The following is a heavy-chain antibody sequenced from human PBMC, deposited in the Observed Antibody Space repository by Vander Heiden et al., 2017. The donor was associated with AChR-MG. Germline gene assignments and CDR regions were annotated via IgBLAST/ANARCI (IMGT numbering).Heavy chain of an antibody. CDR2: IYWDDDK. V-gene: IGHV2-5*02. CDR3: AHRREDGAYSSSWSTYYFDY. D-gene: IGHD6-13*01. Sequence: QITLKESGPTPVKPTQTLTLTCTFSGFSPSTSSVVVGWIRQPPGKALEWLALIYWDDDKRYSPSLKSRLTITKDTSKNQVVLTMTNMDPVDTATYYCAHRREDGAYSSSWSTYYFDYWGQGTLVTVSS. CDR1: GFSPSTSSVV. J-gene: IGHJ4*02.